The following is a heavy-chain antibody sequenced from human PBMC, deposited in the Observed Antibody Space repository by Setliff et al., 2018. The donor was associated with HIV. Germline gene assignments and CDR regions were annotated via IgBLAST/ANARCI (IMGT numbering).Heavy chain of an antibody. D-gene: IGHD2-15*01. CDR3: SVFYMELNSLTSDDSATYYCARDRFCSRGSCSEPNWLDP. CDR2: IYYSGTI. V-gene: IGHV4-31*03. J-gene: IGHJ5*02. Sequence: KTSATLSLTCNVSGDSISNNGFFWGWIRQHPGMGLEWIGSIYYSGTIYYNPSLKSRLIISLDTSKNQFSQKFRDRVSITADESASVFYMELNSLTSDDSATYYCARDRFCSRGSCSEPNWLDPWGQGTLVTVPS. CDR1: GDSISNNGFF.